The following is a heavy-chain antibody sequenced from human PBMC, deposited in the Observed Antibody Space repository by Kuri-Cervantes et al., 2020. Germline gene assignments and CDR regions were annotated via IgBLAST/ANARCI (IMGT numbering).Heavy chain of an antibody. CDR1: GGSFSNYY. CDR3: ARAGGVRSPLFSYYYGLDV. V-gene: IGHV4-34*01. CDR2: INHRGTT. D-gene: IGHD3-16*01. Sequence: SQTLSLTCAVYGGSFSNYYWNWIRQPPGKGLEWIGEINHRGTTNYNPSLKSRVTISIDTSNNQFSLKLSSVTAADTAVYYCARAGGVRSPLFSYYYGLDVWGRGTTVTVSS. J-gene: IGHJ6*02.